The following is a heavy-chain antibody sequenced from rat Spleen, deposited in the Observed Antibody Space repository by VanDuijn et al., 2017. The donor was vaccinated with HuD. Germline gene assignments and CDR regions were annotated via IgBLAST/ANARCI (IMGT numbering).Heavy chain of an antibody. J-gene: IGHJ1*01. V-gene: IGHV5-25*01. CDR3: ARHDWELGYFDF. D-gene: IGHD5-1*01. Sequence: EVQLVDSGGGLVQPGSSMQLSCEASGFSFSNFYRAWVRQAPTKGLEWVASISPAGGNTYYRDSVKGRFTISRDNAKSTLYLQLDSLRSEDTATYYCARHDWELGYFDFWGPGTMVTVSS. CDR1: GFSFSNFY. CDR2: ISPAGGNT.